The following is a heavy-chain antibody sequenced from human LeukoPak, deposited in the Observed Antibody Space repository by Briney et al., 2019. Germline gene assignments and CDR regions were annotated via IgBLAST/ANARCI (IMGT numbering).Heavy chain of an antibody. Sequence: PGGSLRLSCAASGSTVSNNYMSWVRQAPGKGLEWVSVIYSGGSTYYADSVKGRFTISRDNSKNTLYLQMNSLRAEDTAVYYCARDKGDSSGYYTHYYYYGMDVWGQGTTVTVSS. CDR2: IYSGGST. D-gene: IGHD3-22*01. J-gene: IGHJ6*02. CDR1: GSTVSNNY. CDR3: ARDKGDSSGYYTHYYYYGMDV. V-gene: IGHV3-53*01.